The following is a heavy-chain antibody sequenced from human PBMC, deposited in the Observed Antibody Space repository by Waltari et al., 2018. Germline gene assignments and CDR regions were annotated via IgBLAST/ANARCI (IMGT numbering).Heavy chain of an antibody. CDR1: GGTFSSYT. CDR2: IIPILCIA. CDR3: LLGAVRGACHANYGMDV. Sequence: QVQLVQSGAEVKKPGSSVKVSCKASGGTFSSYTISWVRQAPGQGLEWMGRIIPILCIANYAQKFQGRVTITADKSTSTAYMELSSLRSEDTAVYYCLLGAVRGACHANYGMDVWGQGTTVTVSS. D-gene: IGHD3-10*02. V-gene: IGHV1-69*02. J-gene: IGHJ6*02.